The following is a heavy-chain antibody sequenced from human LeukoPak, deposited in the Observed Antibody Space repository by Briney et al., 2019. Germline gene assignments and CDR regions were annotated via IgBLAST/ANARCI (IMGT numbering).Heavy chain of an antibody. D-gene: IGHD4-17*01. CDR2: IKQDGTE. CDR3: VRGPDYGDRLDYFDD. Sequence: GGSLRLSCAASGFTFRRHWMSWVRQAPGKGPEWVAHIKQDGTEYYVDSVKGRFIISRDNAKNSLYLQMNSLRAEDTAVYTCVRGPDYGDRLDYFDDWGQGTLVTVSS. V-gene: IGHV3-7*01. J-gene: IGHJ4*02. CDR1: GFTFRRHW.